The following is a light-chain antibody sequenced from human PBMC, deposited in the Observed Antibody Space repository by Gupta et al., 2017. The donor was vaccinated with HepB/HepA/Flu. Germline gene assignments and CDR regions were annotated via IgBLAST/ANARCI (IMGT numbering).Light chain of an antibody. CDR1: SSDVGGYAY. J-gene: IGLJ2*01. CDR3: SSYTSRSTLV. V-gene: IGLV2-14*03. CDR2: DVS. Sequence: QSALTQPASVSGSPGQSITISCTGTSSDVGGYAYVSWYQQHPGKAPKLVIYDVSKRPSGVSNRFSGSKSGNTASLTISGLQAEDEADYYCSSYTSRSTLVFGGGTKVTVL.